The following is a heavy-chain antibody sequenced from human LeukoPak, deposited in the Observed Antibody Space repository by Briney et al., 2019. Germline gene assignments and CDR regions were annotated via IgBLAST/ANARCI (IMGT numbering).Heavy chain of an antibody. J-gene: IGHJ4*02. V-gene: IGHV1-2*02. CDR3: VRVLQGDYVWGTYRPFAS. Sequence: ASVKVSCKASGYTFTDYYIHWVRQAPGQGLEWMGWINPNSGSTNYAQKFQGRVTMTRDTSISTAYMELSRLRSDDTAVYYCVRVLQGDYVWGTYRPFASGGQGTLVTVS. CDR2: INPNSGST. D-gene: IGHD3-16*02. CDR1: GYTFTDYY.